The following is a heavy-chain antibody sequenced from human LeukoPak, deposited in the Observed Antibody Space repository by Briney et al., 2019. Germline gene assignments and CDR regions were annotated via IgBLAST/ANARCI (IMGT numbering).Heavy chain of an antibody. J-gene: IGHJ5*02. D-gene: IGHD4-17*01. CDR1: GGSISSSSYY. Sequence: SETLSLTCTVSGGSISSSSYYWGWIRQPPGKGLEWIGSIYYNGNTYYNPSLKSRVTISLDTSKTLFSLKLSSVTAADTAVYYCARGPLTVTRGFDPWGQGTLVTVSS. V-gene: IGHV4-39*07. CDR2: IYYNGNT. CDR3: ARGPLTVTRGFDP.